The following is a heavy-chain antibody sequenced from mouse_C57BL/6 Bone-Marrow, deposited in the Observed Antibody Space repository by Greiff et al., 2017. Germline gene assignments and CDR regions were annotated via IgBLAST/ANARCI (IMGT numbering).Heavy chain of an antibody. CDR1: GYTFTSYW. CDR2: IHPNSGST. J-gene: IGHJ2*01. CDR3: ARDYYGSEDY. V-gene: IGHV1-64*01. D-gene: IGHD1-1*01. Sequence: VQLQQPGAELVKPGASVKLSCKASGYTFTSYWMHWVKQRPGQGLEWIGMIHPNSGSTNYNEKFKSKATLTVDKSSSTAYMQISSLTSEDSAVYYCARDYYGSEDYWGQGTTLTVSS.